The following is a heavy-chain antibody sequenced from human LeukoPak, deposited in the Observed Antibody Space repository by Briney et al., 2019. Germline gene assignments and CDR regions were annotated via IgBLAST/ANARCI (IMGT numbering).Heavy chain of an antibody. Sequence: ASMKVSCKASGYTFTSYDINWVRQATGQGLEWMGWMNPNSGNTGYAQKFQGRVTMTRNTSISTAYMELSSLRSEDTAVYYCARGSVDVVLRYFDWSGDHFDYWGQGTLVTVSS. CDR3: ARGSVDVVLRYFDWSGDHFDY. D-gene: IGHD3-9*01. CDR2: MNPNSGNT. J-gene: IGHJ4*02. CDR1: GYTFTSYD. V-gene: IGHV1-8*01.